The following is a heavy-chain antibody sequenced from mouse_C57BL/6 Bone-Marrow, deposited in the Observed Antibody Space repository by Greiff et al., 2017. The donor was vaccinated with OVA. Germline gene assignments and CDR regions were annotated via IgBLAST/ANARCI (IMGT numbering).Heavy chain of an antibody. D-gene: IGHD2-4*01. V-gene: IGHV5-6*01. CDR3: ARRGLRRGRYYFDY. Sequence: EVQVVESGGDLVKPGGSLKLSCAASGFTFSSYGMSWVRQTPDKRLEWVATISSGGSYTYYPDSVKGRFTISRDNAKNTLYLQMSSLKSEDTAMYYCARRGLRRGRYYFDYWGQGTTLTVSS. J-gene: IGHJ2*01. CDR2: ISSGGSYT. CDR1: GFTFSSYG.